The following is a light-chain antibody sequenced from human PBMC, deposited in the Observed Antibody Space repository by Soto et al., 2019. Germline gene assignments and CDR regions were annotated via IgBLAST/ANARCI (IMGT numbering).Light chain of an antibody. J-gene: IGKJ1*01. CDR2: WAS. V-gene: IGKV4-1*01. CDR3: QQYYTIPPT. CDR1: QSVLHSSNNKNY. Sequence: DIVMTQSPDSLAVSLGERATINCKSSQSVLHSSNNKNYLAWYQQKPGQPPKLLISWASTRESGVPDRFSASGSGTDFTLTISSLQAADVAVYYCQQYYTIPPTFGQGTKVELK.